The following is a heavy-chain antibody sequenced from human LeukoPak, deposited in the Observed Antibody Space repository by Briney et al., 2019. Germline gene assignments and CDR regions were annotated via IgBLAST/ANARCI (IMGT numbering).Heavy chain of an antibody. CDR1: GFTFSSYA. V-gene: IGHV3-23*01. J-gene: IGHJ6*02. CDR3: AKVSGSFHRYYGMDV. Sequence: GGSLRLSCAASGFTFSSYAWSWVRQAPGKGLEGVSAISGSGGSTYYADSVKGRITISRDNSKNKLYLQMNSLRAEDTAVYYCAKVSGSFHRYYGMDVWGQGTTVTVSS. CDR2: ISGSGGST. D-gene: IGHD2-15*01.